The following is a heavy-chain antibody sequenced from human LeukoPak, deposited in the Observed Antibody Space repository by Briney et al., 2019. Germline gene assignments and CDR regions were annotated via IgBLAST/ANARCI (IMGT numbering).Heavy chain of an antibody. CDR1: GIPFSVCS. Sequence: GGSLRLSCAASGIPFSVCSMIWVRQAPGKGLEWVSYISSESDTLYYADSVKGRFTISRDNSKNTLYLQMNSLRAEDTAVYYCARSLIAVAGKVHAFDIWGQGTMVTVSS. CDR3: ARSLIAVAGKVHAFDI. CDR2: ISSESDTL. J-gene: IGHJ3*02. D-gene: IGHD6-19*01. V-gene: IGHV3-48*01.